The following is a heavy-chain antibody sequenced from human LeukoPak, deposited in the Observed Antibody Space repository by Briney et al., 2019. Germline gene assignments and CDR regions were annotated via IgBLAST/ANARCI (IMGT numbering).Heavy chain of an antibody. CDR3: ANAKTRWLQPDY. J-gene: IGHJ4*02. V-gene: IGHV3-48*03. D-gene: IGHD5-24*01. Sequence: PGGSLRLSCAASGFTFSSYEMNWVRQAPGKGLEWVSYISSSGSTIYYADSVKGRFTISRDNAKNSLYLQMNSLRAEDTAVYYCANAKTRWLQPDYWGQGTLVTVSS. CDR2: ISSSGSTI. CDR1: GFTFSSYE.